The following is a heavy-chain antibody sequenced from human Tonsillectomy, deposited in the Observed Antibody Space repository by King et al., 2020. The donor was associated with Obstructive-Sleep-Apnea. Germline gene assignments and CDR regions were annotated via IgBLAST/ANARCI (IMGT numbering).Heavy chain of an antibody. Sequence: VQLVESGGGLVQPGGSLRLSCAASGFTFSSYDMHWVRQATGKGLGWVSAIGTAGDTYYPGSVKGRFTISRENAKNSLYLQMYSLRAGDTAVYYCARGGVAEVPAAWRNWYFDLWGRGTLVTVSS. J-gene: IGHJ2*01. CDR2: IGTAGDT. D-gene: IGHD2-2*01. V-gene: IGHV3-13*01. CDR3: ARGGVAEVPAAWRNWYFDL. CDR1: GFTFSSYD.